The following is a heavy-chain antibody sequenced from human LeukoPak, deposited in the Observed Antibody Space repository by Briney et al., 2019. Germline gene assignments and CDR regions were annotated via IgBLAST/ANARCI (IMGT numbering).Heavy chain of an antibody. CDR1: GFTFDDYG. Sequence: GGSLRLSCAASGFTFDDYGMSWVRQAPGKGLEWVSGINWNGGSTGYADSVKGRFTIYRDNAKNSLYLQMNSLRAEDTALYYCARVDDYGGNSGFDYWGQGTLVTVSS. V-gene: IGHV3-20*04. J-gene: IGHJ4*02. D-gene: IGHD4-23*01. CDR3: ARVDDYGGNSGFDY. CDR2: INWNGGST.